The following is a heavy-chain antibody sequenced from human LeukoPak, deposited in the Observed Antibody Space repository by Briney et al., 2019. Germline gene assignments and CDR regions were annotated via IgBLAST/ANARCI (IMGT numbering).Heavy chain of an antibody. J-gene: IGHJ4*02. CDR2: INHSGST. D-gene: IGHD3-22*01. CDR3: ASTGYYDSSGYQIVFDY. Sequence: PSETLSLTCAVYGGSFSGYYWGWIRQPPGKGLEWIGEINHSGSTNYNPSLKSRVTISVDTSKNQFSLKLSSVTAADTAVYYYASTGYYDSSGYQIVFDYWGQGTLVTVSS. CDR1: GGSFSGYY. V-gene: IGHV4-34*01.